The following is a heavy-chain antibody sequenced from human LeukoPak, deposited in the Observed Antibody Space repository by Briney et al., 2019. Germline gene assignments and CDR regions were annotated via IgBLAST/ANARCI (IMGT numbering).Heavy chain of an antibody. Sequence: SETLSLTCSVSGDSISYFYWSWIRQAAGKGLEWIGRISGSGSTDYNASLKSRVTMSVDTSKNQLSLKVISVTAADTAIYYCARDYDINNFRFSDFWGQGTLITVSS. CDR1: GDSISYFY. V-gene: IGHV4-4*07. CDR2: ISGSGST. J-gene: IGHJ4*02. CDR3: ARDYDINNFRFSDF. D-gene: IGHD3-9*01.